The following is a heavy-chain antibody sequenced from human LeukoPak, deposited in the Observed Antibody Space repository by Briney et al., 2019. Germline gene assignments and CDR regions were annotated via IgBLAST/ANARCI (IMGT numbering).Heavy chain of an antibody. CDR3: AKDSVGFTGDLYYFNY. D-gene: IGHD7-27*01. J-gene: IGHJ4*02. CDR1: GFTFSSYG. CDR2: IRNDGTNK. Sequence: GGSLRLSCAASGFTFSSYGMHWVRQAPGKGLEWVAFIRNDGTNKYYGDSVKGRFTISRDNSKNTAYLQMNSLRVEDTAVYYCAKDSVGFTGDLYYFNYWGQGTLVTVSS. V-gene: IGHV3-30*02.